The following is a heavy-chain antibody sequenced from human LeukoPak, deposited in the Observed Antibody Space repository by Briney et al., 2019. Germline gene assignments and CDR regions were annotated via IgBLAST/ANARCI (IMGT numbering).Heavy chain of an antibody. V-gene: IGHV1-46*01. J-gene: IGHJ4*02. Sequence: ASVKVSCKASGYTFTSYYMHWVRQAPGQGLGWMGIINPSGGSTSYAQKFQGRVTMTRDTSTSTVYMELSSLRSEDTAVYYCARGLYAWDDVAFRFDYWGQGTLVTVSS. CDR2: INPSGGST. CDR3: ARGLYAWDDVAFRFDY. CDR1: GYTFTSYY. D-gene: IGHD2/OR15-2a*01.